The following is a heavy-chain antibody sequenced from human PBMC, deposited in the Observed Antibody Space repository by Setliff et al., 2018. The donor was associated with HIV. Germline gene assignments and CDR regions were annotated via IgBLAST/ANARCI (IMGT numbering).Heavy chain of an antibody. CDR1: GYNFISYH. Sequence: ASVKVSCKASGYNFISYHLHWLRQAPGRGLEWMGIINANGGGTSYAQKFQGRVTITRDTSTNTVYMGMSGLRSEDTAVFYCARVAVPGLAYFPHWGQGTLVTVSS. D-gene: IGHD6-19*01. CDR2: INANGGGT. J-gene: IGHJ1*01. CDR3: ARVAVPGLAYFPH. V-gene: IGHV1-46*01.